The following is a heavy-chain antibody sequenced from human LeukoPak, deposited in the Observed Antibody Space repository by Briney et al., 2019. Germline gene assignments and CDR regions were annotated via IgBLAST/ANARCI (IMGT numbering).Heavy chain of an antibody. J-gene: IGHJ4*02. CDR2: IYSGGST. Sequence: GGSLRLSCAASGFTVSSNYVSWVRQAPGKGLEWVSVIYSGGSTYYADSVKGRFTISRDNSKNTLYLQMNSLRAEDTAVYYCAKVSTYYDFWSGYYYDYWGQGTLVTVSS. CDR1: GFTVSSNY. D-gene: IGHD3-3*01. CDR3: AKVSTYYDFWSGYYYDY. V-gene: IGHV3-53*01.